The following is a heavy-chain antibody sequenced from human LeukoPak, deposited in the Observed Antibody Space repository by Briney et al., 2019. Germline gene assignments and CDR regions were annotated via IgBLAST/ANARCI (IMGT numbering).Heavy chain of an antibody. CDR2: MNPNSGNT. CDR1: GYTFTSYD. Sequence: ASVKVSCKASGYTFTSYDINWVRQATGQGLEWMGWMNPNSGNTGYARKFQGRVTMTRNTSISTAYMELSSLRSEDTAVYYCARVYRYDAFDIWGQGTMVTVSS. V-gene: IGHV1-8*01. CDR3: ARVYRYDAFDI. J-gene: IGHJ3*02. D-gene: IGHD1-14*01.